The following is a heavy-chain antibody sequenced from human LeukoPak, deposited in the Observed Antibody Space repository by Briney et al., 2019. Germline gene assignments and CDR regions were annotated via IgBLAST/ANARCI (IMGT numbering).Heavy chain of an antibody. CDR3: AKGGDILTGYYGGWFDP. J-gene: IGHJ5*02. Sequence: PGESLRLSCAASGFTFSSYAMSWVRQAPGKGLEWVSAISGSGGSTYYADSVKGRFTISRDNSKNTLYLQMNSLRAEDTAVYYCAKGGDILTGYYGGWFDPWGQGTLVTVSS. CDR2: ISGSGGST. D-gene: IGHD3-9*01. V-gene: IGHV3-23*01. CDR1: GFTFSSYA.